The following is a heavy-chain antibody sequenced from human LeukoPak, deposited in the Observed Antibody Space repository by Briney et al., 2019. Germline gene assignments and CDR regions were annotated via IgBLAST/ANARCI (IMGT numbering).Heavy chain of an antibody. D-gene: IGHD3-22*01. Sequence: NPSETLSLTCTVSGGSISSYYWSWIRQPPGKGLEWIGNIYDSGSTNYNPSLKSRLTISVDTSKNQCSLKLSSVTAADTAVYYCARQSISGSSLSYFDYWGQGTLVNVSS. V-gene: IGHV4-59*01. J-gene: IGHJ4*02. CDR3: ARQSISGSSLSYFDY. CDR2: IYDSGST. CDR1: GGSISSYY.